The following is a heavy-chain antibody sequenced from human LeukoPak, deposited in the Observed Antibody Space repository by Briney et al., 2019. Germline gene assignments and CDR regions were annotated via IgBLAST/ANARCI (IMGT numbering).Heavy chain of an antibody. J-gene: IGHJ4*02. CDR2: ISGRGDST. Sequence: GGSLRLSCAASGFTFSTYAMSWVRQAPGKGLEWVSAISGRGDSTYYADSVKGRFTISRDYSKNTLYLQMNSLRAEDTAVYYCAKDGSSSSTYYFYFDYWGQGTLVTVSS. V-gene: IGHV3-23*01. CDR1: GFTFSTYA. CDR3: AKDGSSSSTYYFYFDY. D-gene: IGHD3-22*01.